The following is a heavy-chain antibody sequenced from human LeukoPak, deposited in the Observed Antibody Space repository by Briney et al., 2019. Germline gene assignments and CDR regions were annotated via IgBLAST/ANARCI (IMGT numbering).Heavy chain of an antibody. V-gene: IGHV1-69*05. Sequence: SVKVSCKASGGTFSNYAISWVRQAPGQGLEWMGGLIPLFGATNYTQRFQGRITITTDESTTTAYMELSSLRSEDTAVYFCTVGDPFNYYMDLWGKGTTVTVFS. CDR3: TVGDPFNYYMDL. CDR1: GGTFSNYA. J-gene: IGHJ6*03. D-gene: IGHD4-17*01. CDR2: LIPLFGAT.